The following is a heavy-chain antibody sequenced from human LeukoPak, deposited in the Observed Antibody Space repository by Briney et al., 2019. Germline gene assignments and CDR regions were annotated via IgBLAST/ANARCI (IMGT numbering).Heavy chain of an antibody. V-gene: IGHV3-30-3*01. J-gene: IGHJ2*01. D-gene: IGHD4-17*01. Sequence: PGGSLRLSCAASGFTFSSYAMHWDRQAPGKGLEWVAVISYDGNNKYYADSVKGRFTISRDNAKSSLYLQMNSLRAEDTALYYCAKDMDGDAHYWYFDLWGRGTLVTVSS. CDR3: AKDMDGDAHYWYFDL. CDR1: GFTFSSYA. CDR2: ISYDGNNK.